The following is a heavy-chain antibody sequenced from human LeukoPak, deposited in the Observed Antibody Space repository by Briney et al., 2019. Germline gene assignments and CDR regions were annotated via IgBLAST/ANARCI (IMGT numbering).Heavy chain of an antibody. Sequence: PGGSLRLSCAASGFTFSSYEMDWVRQAPGKGLEWVSYISSSGSTIYYADSVKGRFTVSRDNAKNSLYLQMNSLRAEDTAVYYCARDRHEWLLLRRDVFDIWGQGTMVTVSS. V-gene: IGHV3-48*03. CDR2: ISSSGSTI. J-gene: IGHJ3*02. CDR3: ARDRHEWLLLRRDVFDI. CDR1: GFTFSSYE. D-gene: IGHD3-22*01.